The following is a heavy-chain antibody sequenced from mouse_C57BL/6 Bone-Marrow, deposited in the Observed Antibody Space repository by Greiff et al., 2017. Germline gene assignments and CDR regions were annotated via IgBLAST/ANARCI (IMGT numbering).Heavy chain of an antibody. CDR1: GFTFSSYG. CDR2: ISSGGSYT. CDR3: AKDINWFAY. J-gene: IGHJ3*01. V-gene: IGHV5-6*01. Sequence: EVQGVESGGDLVKPGGSLKLSCAASGFTFSSYGMSWVRQTPDKRLEWVATISSGGSYTYYPDSVKGRFTISRDNAKNTLYLQMSSLKSEDTAMYYCAKDINWFAYWGQGTLVTVSA.